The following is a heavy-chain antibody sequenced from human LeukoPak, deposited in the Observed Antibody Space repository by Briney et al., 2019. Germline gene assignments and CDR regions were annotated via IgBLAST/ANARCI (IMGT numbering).Heavy chain of an antibody. D-gene: IGHD3-3*01. CDR2: IIPIFGTA. Sequence: GSSVKVSCKASGGTISSYAISWVRQAPGQGLEWMGGIIPIFGTANYAQKFQGRVTITADESTSTAYMELSSLRSEDTAVYYCAGADGSYYDFWSGYYNRVVFDYWGQGTLVTVSS. V-gene: IGHV1-69*01. CDR3: AGADGSYYDFWSGYYNRVVFDY. CDR1: GGTISSYA. J-gene: IGHJ4*02.